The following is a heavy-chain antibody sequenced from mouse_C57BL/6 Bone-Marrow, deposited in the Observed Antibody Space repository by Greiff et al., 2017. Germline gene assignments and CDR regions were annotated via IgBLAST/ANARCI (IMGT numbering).Heavy chain of an antibody. CDR2: IDPETGGT. V-gene: IGHV1-15*01. Sequence: VQLQQSGAELVRPGASVTLSCKASGYRFTDYEMHWVKQTPVHGLEWIGAIDPETGGTAYNQKFKGKAILTADKSSSTAYMELRSLTSEDSAVYYCTSITTVVNNFDYWGQGTTLTVSS. CDR1: GYRFTDYE. D-gene: IGHD1-1*01. J-gene: IGHJ2*01. CDR3: TSITTVVNNFDY.